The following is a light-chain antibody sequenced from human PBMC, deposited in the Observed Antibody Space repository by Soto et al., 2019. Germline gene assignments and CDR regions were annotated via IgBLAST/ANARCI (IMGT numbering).Light chain of an antibody. CDR1: QTIYSN. Sequence: IGMTQSPATLSVSPGERATLSCRASQTIYSNVAWYQQRPGQPPRLLIYDASNRATGVPDRFTGSGSGTDFTLTISSLEPEDFAVYYCQQRSNWPPWTFGQGTKVDIK. CDR2: DAS. CDR3: QQRSNWPPWT. J-gene: IGKJ1*01. V-gene: IGKV3-11*01.